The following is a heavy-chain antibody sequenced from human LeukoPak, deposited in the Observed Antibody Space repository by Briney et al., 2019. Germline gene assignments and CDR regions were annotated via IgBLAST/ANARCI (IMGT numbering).Heavy chain of an antibody. V-gene: IGHV1-69*05. J-gene: IGHJ3*02. Sequence: GASVKVSCKASGGTFSSYAISWVRQAPGQGLEWMGRIIPIFGTANYAQKFQGRVTITTDESTSTAYMELSSLRSEDTAVYYCARGAWAVAGRVLFEVGAFDIWGQGTMVTVSS. CDR1: GGTFSSYA. CDR2: IIPIFGTA. CDR3: ARGAWAVAGRVLFEVGAFDI. D-gene: IGHD6-19*01.